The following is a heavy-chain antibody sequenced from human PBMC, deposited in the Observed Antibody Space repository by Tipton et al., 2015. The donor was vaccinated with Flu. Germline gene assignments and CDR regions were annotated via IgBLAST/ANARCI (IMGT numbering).Heavy chain of an antibody. CDR3: ARRDYSNYVSDPKSWFDP. Sequence: TLSLTCTVSGGSMSGYYWSWIRQSPGKGLEWLVYMYHGGSSNYNPSLYSRLRIVGDTSQNQFSLKVFSVTAADTAVYYCARRDYSNYVSDPKSWFDPWGQGILVTVSS. J-gene: IGHJ5*02. CDR1: GGSMSGYY. V-gene: IGHV4-59*08. D-gene: IGHD4-11*01. CDR2: MYHGGSS.